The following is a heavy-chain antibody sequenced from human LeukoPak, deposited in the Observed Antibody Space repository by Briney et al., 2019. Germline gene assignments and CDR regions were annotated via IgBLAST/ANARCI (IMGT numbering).Heavy chain of an antibody. V-gene: IGHV3-30*04. CDR3: ARGPYCSGGSCYSNYYYGMDV. Sequence: PGRSLRLSCAASGFTFSSYAMHWVRQAPGKGLEWVAVISYDGSNKYYADSVKGRLTISRDNSKNTLYLQMNSLRAEDTAVYYCARGPYCSGGSCYSNYYYGMDVWGQGTTVTVSS. CDR1: GFTFSSYA. D-gene: IGHD2-15*01. CDR2: ISYDGSNK. J-gene: IGHJ6*02.